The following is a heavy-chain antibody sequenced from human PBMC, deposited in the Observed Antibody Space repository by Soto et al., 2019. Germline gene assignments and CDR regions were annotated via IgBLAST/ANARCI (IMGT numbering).Heavy chain of an antibody. CDR3: ARDSLGTAPGY. J-gene: IGHJ4*02. D-gene: IGHD3-16*01. V-gene: IGHV4-31*03. CDR1: GGSISSGGYY. CDR2: IYYSGST. Sequence: LSLTFTVSGGSISSGGYYWSWIRQHPGKGLEWIGYIYYSGSTYYNPSLKSRVTISVDTSKNQFSLKLSSVTAADTAVYYCARDSLGTAPGYWGKGTLVTVSS.